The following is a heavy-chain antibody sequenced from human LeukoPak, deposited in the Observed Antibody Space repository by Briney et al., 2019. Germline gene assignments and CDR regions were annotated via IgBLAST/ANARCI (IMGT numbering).Heavy chain of an antibody. CDR1: GGSIDSNY. J-gene: IGHJ4*02. V-gene: IGHV4-59*08. CDR3: ARGRYCGGDCYSTFDY. CDR2: ISYSGST. D-gene: IGHD2-21*02. Sequence: SETLSLTCTVSGGSIDSNYWSWIRQPPGKGLEWIGYISYSGSTNYNPSLKSRVTISVDTSKNQFSLRLSSVTAADTAVYYCARGRYCGGDCYSTFDYWGQGTLVTVSS.